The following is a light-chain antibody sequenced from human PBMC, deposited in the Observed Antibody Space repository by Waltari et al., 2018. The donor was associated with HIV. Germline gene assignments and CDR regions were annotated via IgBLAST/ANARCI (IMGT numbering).Light chain of an antibody. J-gene: IGLJ1*01. Sequence: QSALTQPPSVSGSPGQSVTISCTGTSSDVGAYDRISWYPQPPGTSPNLLIYEVIYRPPGVPDRFSGSKSGNTASLTISGLQAEDEGDYYCSSYTSSNIYVFGTATTVTVL. CDR2: EVI. V-gene: IGLV2-18*02. CDR3: SSYTSSNIYV. CDR1: SSDVGAYDR.